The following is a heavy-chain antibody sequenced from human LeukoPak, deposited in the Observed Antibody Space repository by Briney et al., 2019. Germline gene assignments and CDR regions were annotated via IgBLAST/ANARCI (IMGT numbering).Heavy chain of an antibody. V-gene: IGHV1-2*02. D-gene: IGHD4-23*01. Sequence: ASVSVSCKASGYTFTGYYLHWIRQSPGQGLEWMGWIDPDSGGTNLAQKFQDRVTMTRDTSITTAYMELSSLTSDDTAVYVCATRAVVTARYFDFWGQGTQVIVSS. CDR1: GYTFTGYY. CDR2: IDPDSGGT. J-gene: IGHJ4*02. CDR3: ATRAVVTARYFDF.